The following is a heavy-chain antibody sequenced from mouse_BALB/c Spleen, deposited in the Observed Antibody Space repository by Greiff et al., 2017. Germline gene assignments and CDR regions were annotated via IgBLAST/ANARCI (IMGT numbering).Heavy chain of an antibody. Sequence: VQLQQSGPELVKPGASVKVSCKASGYTFTDYNMDWVKQSHGKSLEWIGDINPNNGGTIYNQKFKGKATLTVDKSSSTAYMELRSLTSEDTAVYYCARENITTVGAYWGQGTLVTVSA. CDR3: ARENITTVGAY. CDR1: GYTFTDYN. CDR2: INPNNGGT. V-gene: IGHV1-18*01. D-gene: IGHD1-1*01. J-gene: IGHJ3*01.